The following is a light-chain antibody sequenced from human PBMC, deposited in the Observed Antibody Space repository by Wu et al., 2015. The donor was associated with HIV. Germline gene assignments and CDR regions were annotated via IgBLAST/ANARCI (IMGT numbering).Light chain of an antibody. Sequence: EIVLTQSPGTLSLSPGERATLSCRASQSISSSYLAWYQQKPGQAPRLLIYGASSRATGIPDRFSGSGSGTDLTLTISRLEPEDFAVYYCQHYGTSPLTFGGGTKVEIK. CDR1: QSISSSY. CDR2: GAS. J-gene: IGKJ4*01. CDR3: QHYGTSPLT. V-gene: IGKV3-20*01.